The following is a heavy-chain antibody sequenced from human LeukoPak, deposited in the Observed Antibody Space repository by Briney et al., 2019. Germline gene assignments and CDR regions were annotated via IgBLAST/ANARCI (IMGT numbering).Heavy chain of an antibody. J-gene: IGHJ4*02. V-gene: IGHV1-18*01. CDR1: GYTFTSYG. CDR3: ARDRGVVVPAAMGDY. D-gene: IGHD2-2*01. Sequence: GDSVKVSCKASGYTFTSYGISWVRQTPGQGLEWMGWISAYNGNTNYAQKLQGRVTMTTDTSTSTAYMELKSLRSDDTAVYYCARDRGVVVPAAMGDYWGQGTLVTVSS. CDR2: ISAYNGNT.